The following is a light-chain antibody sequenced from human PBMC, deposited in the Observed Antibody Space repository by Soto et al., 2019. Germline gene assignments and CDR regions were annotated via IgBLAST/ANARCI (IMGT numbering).Light chain of an antibody. CDR3: SSYGGRSNLV. CDR1: SSDVGAYKF. V-gene: IGLV2-8*01. Sequence: QSALTQPPSASGSPGQSVTISCTGTSSDVGAYKFVSWYQLHPGKAPKLMIYEVNVRPSGVPDRFSGSKSGNTASLTVALLQVEDEADYYCSSYGGRSNLVFGGGTKLTVL. J-gene: IGLJ2*01. CDR2: EVN.